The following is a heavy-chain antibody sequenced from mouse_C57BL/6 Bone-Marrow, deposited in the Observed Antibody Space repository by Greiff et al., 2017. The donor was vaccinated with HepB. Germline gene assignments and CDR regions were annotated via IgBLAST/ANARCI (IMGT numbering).Heavy chain of an antibody. V-gene: IGHV1-52*01. CDR2: IDPSDSET. CDR1: GYTFTSYW. CDR3: ARRGRNYYAMDY. D-gene: IGHD3-3*01. Sequence: QVQLQQPGAELVRPGSSVKLSCKASGYTFTSYWMHWVKQRPIQGLEWIGNIDPSDSETHYNQKFKDKATLTVDKSSSTAYMQLSSLTSEDSAVYYGARRGRNYYAMDYWGQGTSVTVSS. J-gene: IGHJ4*01.